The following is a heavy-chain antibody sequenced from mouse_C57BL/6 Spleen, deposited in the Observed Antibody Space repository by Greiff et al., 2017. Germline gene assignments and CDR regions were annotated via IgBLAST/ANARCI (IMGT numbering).Heavy chain of an antibody. J-gene: IGHJ3*01. CDR3: ARDLYGSSYDAWFAY. D-gene: IGHD1-1*01. CDR1: GYTFTSYW. CDR2: IYPSDSET. V-gene: IGHV1-61*01. Sequence: QVQLQQPGAELVRPGSSVKLSCKASGYTFTSYWMDWVKQRPGQGLEWIGNIYPSDSETHYNQKFKDKATLTVDKSSSTAYMQLSSLTSEDSAVYYCARDLYGSSYDAWFAYWGQGTLVTVSA.